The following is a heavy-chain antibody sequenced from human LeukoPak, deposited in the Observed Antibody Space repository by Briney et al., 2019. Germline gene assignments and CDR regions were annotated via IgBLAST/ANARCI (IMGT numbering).Heavy chain of an antibody. D-gene: IGHD3-9*01. J-gene: IGHJ4*02. Sequence: GGSLRLPCAAFGFTFSSYAMHWVRQAPGKGLEWVAVISYDGSNKYYADSVKGRFTISRDNSKNTLYLQMNSLRAEDTAVYYCAAAVQVDGFDYWGQGTLVTVSS. CDR1: GFTFSSYA. V-gene: IGHV3-30-3*01. CDR2: ISYDGSNK. CDR3: AAAVQVDGFDY.